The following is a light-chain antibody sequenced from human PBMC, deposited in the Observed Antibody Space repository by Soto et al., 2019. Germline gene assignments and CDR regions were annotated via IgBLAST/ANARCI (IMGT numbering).Light chain of an antibody. CDR1: QSISSW. J-gene: IGKJ2*01. CDR3: QQYNSYLYT. Sequence: DIQMTQSPSTLSASVGDRVTITCRASQSISSWLAWYQQKPGKAPKLLIYKASSLESGVPSRLSDSGSGTEFNLTIRSLQHADFATYYCQQYNSYLYTFGQGTKLAIK. V-gene: IGKV1-5*03. CDR2: KAS.